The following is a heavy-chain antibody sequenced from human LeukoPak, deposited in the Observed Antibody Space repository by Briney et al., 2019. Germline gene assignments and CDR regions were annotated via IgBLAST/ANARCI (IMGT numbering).Heavy chain of an antibody. CDR2: ISAYNGNT. V-gene: IGHV1-18*01. CDR3: ARNYYDSSGYYYIGY. J-gene: IGHJ4*02. CDR1: GYTFTSYG. D-gene: IGHD3-22*01. Sequence: GASVKVSCKASGYTFTSYGISWVRQAPGQGLEWMGWISAYNGNTNYAQKLQGRVAMTTDTSTSTAYMELRSLRSDDTAVYYCARNYYDSSGYYYIGYWGQGTLVTVSS.